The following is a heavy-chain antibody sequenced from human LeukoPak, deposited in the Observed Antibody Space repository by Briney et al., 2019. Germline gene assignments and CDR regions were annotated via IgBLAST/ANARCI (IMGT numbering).Heavy chain of an antibody. J-gene: IGHJ4*02. Sequence: SGGSLRLSCAASGFTFSSYWMHWVRHAPGKGLVWVSRINSDGSSTSYADSVKGRFTISRDNAKNTLYLQMNSLRAEDTALYYCARMDSSGYTYFDYWGQGTLVTVSS. CDR2: INSDGSST. D-gene: IGHD3-22*01. V-gene: IGHV3-74*01. CDR1: GFTFSSYW. CDR3: ARMDSSGYTYFDY.